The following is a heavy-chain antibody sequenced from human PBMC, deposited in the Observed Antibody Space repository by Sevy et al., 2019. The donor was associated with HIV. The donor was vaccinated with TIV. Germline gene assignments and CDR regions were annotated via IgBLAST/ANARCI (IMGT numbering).Heavy chain of an antibody. CDR1: GFTSISYW. J-gene: IGHJ4*02. Sequence: GGSLRLSCAASGFTSISYWMSWVRQAPGKGLEWVANIKQDGSEKYYVDSVKGRFTISRDNAKNSLYLQMNSLRAEDTAVYYCARALYGGNFDYWGQGTLVTVSS. CDR3: ARALYGGNFDY. D-gene: IGHD4-17*01. V-gene: IGHV3-7*01. CDR2: IKQDGSEK.